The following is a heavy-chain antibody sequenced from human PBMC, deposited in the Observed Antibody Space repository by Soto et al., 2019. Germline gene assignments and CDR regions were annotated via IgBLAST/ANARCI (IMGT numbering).Heavy chain of an antibody. V-gene: IGHV3-53*01. D-gene: IGHD5-12*01. CDR3: ARGDGYNYYFDY. J-gene: IGHJ4*02. Sequence: GGSLRLSCAASGLTVSSNFMSWVRQAPGKGLEWVSIIYNDGSTYYVDSVKGRFTISRDNSKNTLYLQMNGLRAEDTAVYYCARGDGYNYYFDYWGQGTLVTVSS. CDR2: IYNDGST. CDR1: GLTVSSNF.